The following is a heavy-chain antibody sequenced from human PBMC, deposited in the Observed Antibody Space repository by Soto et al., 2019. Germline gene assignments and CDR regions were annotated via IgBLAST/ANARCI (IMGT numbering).Heavy chain of an antibody. CDR1: GGSISSYY. V-gene: IGHV4-4*07. J-gene: IGHJ5*02. CDR3: ARTEDSNYDFWSGYYDWWFDP. CDR2: IYTSGST. Sequence: PSETLSLTCTVSGGSISSYYWSWIQQPAGKGLEWIGRIYTSGSTNYNPSLKSRVTMSVDTSKNQFSLKLSSVTAADTAVYYCARTEDSNYDFWSGYYDWWFDPWGQGTLVTVS. D-gene: IGHD3-3*01.